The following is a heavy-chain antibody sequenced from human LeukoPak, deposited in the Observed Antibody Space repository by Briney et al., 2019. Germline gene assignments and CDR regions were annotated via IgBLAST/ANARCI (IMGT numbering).Heavy chain of an antibody. CDR1: GGSFSGYY. D-gene: IGHD2-2*01. J-gene: IGHJ6*02. V-gene: IGHV4-34*01. CDR3: ARSLGIVVVPAAILCASLGKYGMAV. Sequence: AADTLSLTCALYGGSFSGYYWSWIRQPPGMELEWIGEINHSGSTNYNPSLKSRVTISVDTSKNQFSLNLRSVTAADTAVYYFARSLGIVVVPAAILCASLGKYGMAVWGQGTTVTVTS. CDR2: INHSGST.